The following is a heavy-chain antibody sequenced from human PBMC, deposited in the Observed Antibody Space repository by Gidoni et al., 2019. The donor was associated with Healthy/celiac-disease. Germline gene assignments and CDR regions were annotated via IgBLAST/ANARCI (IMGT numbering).Heavy chain of an antibody. CDR2: INHSGST. CDR1: GGSFSGYY. J-gene: IGHJ4*01. Sequence: QVQLQQWGAGRLKPPETLSLTFAVYGGSFSGYYWSWIRQPPGKGLVWNGEINHSGSTNYNPSLKSRVTISVDTSQNQFSLKLSSVTAADPAVYYCASHIVVGGFGFDYWGHGTLVTVSA. CDR3: ASHIVVGGFGFDY. D-gene: IGHD2-2*01. V-gene: IGHV4-34*01.